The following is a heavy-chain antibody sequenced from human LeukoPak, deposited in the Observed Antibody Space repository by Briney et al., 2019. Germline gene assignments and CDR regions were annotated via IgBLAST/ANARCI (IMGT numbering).Heavy chain of an antibody. CDR2: ISSSSSTI. V-gene: IGHV3-48*04. D-gene: IGHD3-10*01. CDR3: AREFRIGDRRTYSLHFFDG. CDR1: GFTFSSYS. J-gene: IGHJ4*02. Sequence: PGGSLRLSCAASGFTFSSYSMNWVRQAPGKGLEWVSYISSSSSTIYYADSVKGRFTISRDNAKNSLYLQMNSLTAEDTAVYYCAREFRIGDRRTYSLHFFDGWGQGTLVTVSS.